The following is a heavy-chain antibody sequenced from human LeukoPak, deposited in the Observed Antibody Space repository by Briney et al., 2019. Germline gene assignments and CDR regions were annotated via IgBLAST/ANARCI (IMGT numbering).Heavy chain of an antibody. CDR1: GFTFSSYG. CDR3: AKDPGSGNPDY. Sequence: GGSLRLSCAASGFTFSSYGMHWVRQAPGKGLEWVAVIWYDGSNKYYADSVKGRFTISRDNSKNTLYLQMNSLRAEDTAVYYCAKDPGSGNPDYWGQGTLVTVS. CDR2: IWYDGSNK. V-gene: IGHV3-33*06. D-gene: IGHD3-10*01. J-gene: IGHJ4*02.